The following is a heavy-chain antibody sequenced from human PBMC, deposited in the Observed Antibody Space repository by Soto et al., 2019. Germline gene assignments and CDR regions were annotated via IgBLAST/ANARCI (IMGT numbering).Heavy chain of an antibody. V-gene: IGHV3-74*01. Sequence: GGSMRVSCAAAGFPFSSYAMHWVRQAPGKGLVWVSRINSDGSSTSYADSVKGRFTISRDNAKNTLYLQMNSLRAEDTAVYYCAKAGLGYCSGGSCRHYYMDVWGKGTTVTVSS. D-gene: IGHD2-15*01. CDR3: AKAGLGYCSGGSCRHYYMDV. J-gene: IGHJ6*03. CDR2: INSDGSST. CDR1: GFPFSSYA.